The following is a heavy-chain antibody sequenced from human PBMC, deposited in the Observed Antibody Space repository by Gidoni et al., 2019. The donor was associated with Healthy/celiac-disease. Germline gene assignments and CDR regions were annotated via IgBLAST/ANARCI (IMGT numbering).Heavy chain of an antibody. J-gene: IGHJ4*02. V-gene: IGHV3-23*01. CDR1: GFTFSRYA. CDR3: AKTPR. Sequence: EVQLLESVGGLVQPRGFRRLSCAASGFTFSRYAWSWVRQAPGRGREWVSAISGSGGSTYYADSVKGRFTISRDNSKNTLYLQMNSLRAEDTAVYYCAKTPRWGQGTLVTVSS. CDR2: ISGSGGST.